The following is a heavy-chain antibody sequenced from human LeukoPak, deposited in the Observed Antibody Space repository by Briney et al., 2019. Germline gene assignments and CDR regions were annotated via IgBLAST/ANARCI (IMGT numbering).Heavy chain of an antibody. J-gene: IGHJ6*03. V-gene: IGHV4-39*02. CDR1: GGPIRSHNYY. CDR3: ARLLSYDILTDNYYKYYMDV. D-gene: IGHD3-9*01. Sequence: PSETLSLTCTVSGGPIRSHNYYWGWIRLPPGKGLEWIGSIYYSGSTYYNPSLKSRVTMSVDTSTNHFALKMTSVTAADTAVYYCARLLSYDILTDNYYKYYMDVWGKETTVTVSS. CDR2: IYYSGST.